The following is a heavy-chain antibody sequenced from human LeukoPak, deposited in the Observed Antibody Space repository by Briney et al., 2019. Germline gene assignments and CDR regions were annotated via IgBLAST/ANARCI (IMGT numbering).Heavy chain of an antibody. CDR2: INTNRGGT. V-gene: IGHV1-2*05. Sequence: ASVKVSFKASGYTFTDYYIHLVRQAPGQGLERMGGINTNRGGTNYTQKFQGRVTMTRDTSISTAYLDLNRLTSDDTVGYYCARILARYGKLVYWGQGILASVSS. D-gene: IGHD1-14*01. J-gene: IGHJ4*02. CDR3: ARILARYGKLVY. CDR1: GYTFTDYY.